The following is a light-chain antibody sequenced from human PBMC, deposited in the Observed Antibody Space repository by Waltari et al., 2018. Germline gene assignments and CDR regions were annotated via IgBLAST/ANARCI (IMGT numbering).Light chain of an antibody. V-gene: IGLV2-14*01. CDR2: DVN. Sequence: QSALTQPASVSGSPGQSITISCTGTSSDIGTYNYVSWYQQRPGHAPKLMIYDVNNRPSGVSSRFSGSKSGNTASLTISGLQSEDEAEYYCSSYRSSVIYVFGTGTKVTVL. J-gene: IGLJ1*01. CDR3: SSYRSSVIYV. CDR1: SSDIGTYNY.